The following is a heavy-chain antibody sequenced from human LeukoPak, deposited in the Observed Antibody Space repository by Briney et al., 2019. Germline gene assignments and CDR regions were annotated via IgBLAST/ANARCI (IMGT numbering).Heavy chain of an antibody. CDR3: AREVGDYVGVFDY. CDR2: VFYSGST. D-gene: IGHD4-17*01. Sequence: SETLSLTCTVSGGSISSYYWSWIRQPPGKGLEWIGYVFYSGSTNYNPSLKSRVTISVDMSKNQFSLKLTSVTAADTVVYYCAREVGDYVGVFDYWGQGTLVTVSS. V-gene: IGHV4-59*01. CDR1: GGSISSYY. J-gene: IGHJ4*02.